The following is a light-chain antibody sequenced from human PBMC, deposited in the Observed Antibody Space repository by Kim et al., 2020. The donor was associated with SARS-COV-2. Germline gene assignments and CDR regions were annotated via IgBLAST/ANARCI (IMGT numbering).Light chain of an antibody. V-gene: IGLV3-19*01. CDR1: SLRTYY. Sequence: ALGQTVRITCQGDSLRTYYASWYQQKPGQAPVLVFYGKNNRPSGIPDRFSGSSSGNTASLTITGAQAEDEADYYCKSRDSSGNLLVFGGGTQLTVL. CDR3: KSRDSSGNLLV. CDR2: GKN. J-gene: IGLJ2*01.